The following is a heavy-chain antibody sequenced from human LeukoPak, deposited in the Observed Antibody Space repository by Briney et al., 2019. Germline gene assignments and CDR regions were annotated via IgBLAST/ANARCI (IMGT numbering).Heavy chain of an antibody. CDR1: GGSISSGSYY. J-gene: IGHJ4*02. Sequence: PSQTLSLTCTVSGGSISSGSYYWSWIRQPAGKGLEWIGRIYTSGSTNYNPSLKSRVTISVDTSKNQFSLKLSSVTAADTAVYYCARAGGSGDYGLFDYWGQGTLVTVSS. D-gene: IGHD3-10*01. CDR2: IYTSGST. CDR3: ARAGGSGDYGLFDY. V-gene: IGHV4-61*02.